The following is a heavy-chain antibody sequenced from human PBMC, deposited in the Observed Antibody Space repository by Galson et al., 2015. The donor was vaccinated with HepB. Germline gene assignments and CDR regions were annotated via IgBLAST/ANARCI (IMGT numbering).Heavy chain of an antibody. D-gene: IGHD2-15*01. CDR2: ISAYNGNT. Sequence: QSGAEVKKPGASVKVSCKASGYTFTSYGISWVRQAPGQGLEWMGWISAYNGNTNYAQKLQGRVTMTTDTSTSTAYMELRSLRSDDTAVYYCARANPSQLGYCSGGSCYEWYYYYGMDVWGQGTTVTVSS. CDR1: GYTFTSYG. J-gene: IGHJ6*02. V-gene: IGHV1-18*04. CDR3: ARANPSQLGYCSGGSCYEWYYYYGMDV.